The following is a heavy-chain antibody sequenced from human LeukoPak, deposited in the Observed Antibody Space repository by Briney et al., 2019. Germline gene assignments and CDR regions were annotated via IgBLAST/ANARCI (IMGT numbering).Heavy chain of an antibody. CDR2: ISSTSSSI. CDR3: ASVGGFTYGIDC. CDR1: GFTFNTYA. D-gene: IGHD5-18*01. V-gene: IGHV3-21*03. Sequence: GGSLRLSCAASGFTFNTYAMNWVRQAPGKGLESVSSISSTSSSIYYADSVKGRFTISRDNAKNSLYLQMNSLRVEDTAVYYCASVGGFTYGIDCWGQGALVTVSS. J-gene: IGHJ4*02.